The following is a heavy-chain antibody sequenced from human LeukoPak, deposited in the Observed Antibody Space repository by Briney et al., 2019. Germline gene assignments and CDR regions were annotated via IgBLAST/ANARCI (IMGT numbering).Heavy chain of an antibody. J-gene: IGHJ4*02. Sequence: GGSLRLSCAASGFTFSSYWMSWVRQAPGKGLEWVANIKQDGSEKDYVDSVKGRFTISRDNAKNSLYLQMNSLRAEDTAVYYCAREYSSSSGKALDYWGQGTLVTVSS. V-gene: IGHV3-7*01. CDR2: IKQDGSEK. CDR3: AREYSSSSGKALDY. CDR1: GFTFSSYW. D-gene: IGHD6-6*01.